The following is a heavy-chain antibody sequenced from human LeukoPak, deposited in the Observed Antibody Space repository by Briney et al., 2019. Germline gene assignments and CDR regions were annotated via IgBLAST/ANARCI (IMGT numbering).Heavy chain of an antibody. D-gene: IGHD5-24*01. J-gene: IGHJ4*02. CDR2: IIPILGIA. Sequence: GASVKVSCKASGGTFSSYAISWVRQAPGQGLEWMGRIIPILGIANYAQKFQGRVTITADKSTSTAYMELSSLRSEDTAVYYCVSGERWLYFDYWGQGTLVTVSS. CDR3: VSGERWLYFDY. CDR1: GGTFSSYA. V-gene: IGHV1-69*04.